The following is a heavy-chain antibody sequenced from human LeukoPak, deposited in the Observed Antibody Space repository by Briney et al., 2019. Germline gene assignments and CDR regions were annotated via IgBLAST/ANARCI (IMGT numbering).Heavy chain of an antibody. Sequence: PGGSLRLSCAASGFTFSSFGMSWVRQAPGKGLEWVSAITYSGATTNYADSVKGRFTISRDNSKNTLFLQMNSLRAEDTAVYYCAKAVAVALDYWGQGTLVTVSS. V-gene: IGHV3-23*01. CDR3: AKAVAVALDY. CDR1: GFTFSSFG. J-gene: IGHJ4*02. CDR2: ITYSGATT. D-gene: IGHD6-19*01.